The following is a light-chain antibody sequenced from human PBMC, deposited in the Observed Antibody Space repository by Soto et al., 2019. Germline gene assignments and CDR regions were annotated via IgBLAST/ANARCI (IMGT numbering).Light chain of an antibody. CDR3: QQRSNWPT. CDR2: DAS. J-gene: IGKJ5*01. V-gene: IGKV3-11*01. Sequence: VLTQPPAPLSLSPGDRATLSCRASQSVSSHFAWYQQKSGQAPRLPIYDASKRATGIPARFSGSGSGTDSTLTISSLEPEDFAVYYCQQRSNWPTLGQGTRLEIK. CDR1: QSVSSH.